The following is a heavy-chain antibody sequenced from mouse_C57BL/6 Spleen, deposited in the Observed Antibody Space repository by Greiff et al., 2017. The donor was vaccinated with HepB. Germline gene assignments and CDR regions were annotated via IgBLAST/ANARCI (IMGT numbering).Heavy chain of an antibody. V-gene: IGHV1-74*01. Sequence: VQLKQPGAELVKPGASVKVSCKASGYTFTSYWMHWVKQRPGQGLEWIGRIHPSDSDTNYNQKFKGKATLTVDKSSSTAYMQLSSLTSEDSAVYYCAKGNYSNYEGYAMDYWGQGTSVTVSS. D-gene: IGHD2-5*01. CDR3: AKGNYSNYEGYAMDY. CDR2: IHPSDSDT. J-gene: IGHJ4*01. CDR1: GYTFTSYW.